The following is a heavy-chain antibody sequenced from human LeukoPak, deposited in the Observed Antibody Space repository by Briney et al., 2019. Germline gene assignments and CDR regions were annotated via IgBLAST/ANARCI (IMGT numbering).Heavy chain of an antibody. CDR2: ISAYNGNT. CDR3: ARDKSVSRITMVRGVIILK. J-gene: IGHJ4*02. Sequence: ASVKVSCKASGYTFTSYGISWVRQAPGQGLEWMGWISAYNGNTNYAQKLQGRVTMTTDTSTSTAYMELRSLRSDDTAVYYCARDKSVSRITMVRGVIILKWGQGTLVTVSS. D-gene: IGHD3-10*01. V-gene: IGHV1-18*01. CDR1: GYTFTSYG.